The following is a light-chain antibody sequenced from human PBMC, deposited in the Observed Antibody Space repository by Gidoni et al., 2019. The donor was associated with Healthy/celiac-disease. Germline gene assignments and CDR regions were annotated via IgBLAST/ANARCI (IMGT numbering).Light chain of an antibody. Sequence: SYELTQPPSVSVSPGQTASITCSGDKWGDKYACWYQQKPGQSPVLVIYQDSKRPSGIPERFSGSISGNTATLTISGTQAMDEADYYCQAWDSSTVVFGGGTKLTVL. J-gene: IGLJ2*01. V-gene: IGLV3-1*01. CDR2: QDS. CDR3: QAWDSSTVV. CDR1: KWGDKY.